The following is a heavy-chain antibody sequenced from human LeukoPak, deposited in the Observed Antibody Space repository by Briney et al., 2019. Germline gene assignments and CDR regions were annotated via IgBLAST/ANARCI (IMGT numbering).Heavy chain of an antibody. Sequence: ASEKVSCKASGYTFTGYYMHWVRQAPGQGLEWMGWIDPNSGDTNYVQKFQGRVTMTRDTSITTAYMELSRLTSDDTAVYYCTRDYDILTQWGQGTLVTVSS. D-gene: IGHD3-9*01. CDR1: GYTFTGYY. CDR3: TRDYDILTQ. V-gene: IGHV1-2*02. CDR2: IDPNSGDT. J-gene: IGHJ4*02.